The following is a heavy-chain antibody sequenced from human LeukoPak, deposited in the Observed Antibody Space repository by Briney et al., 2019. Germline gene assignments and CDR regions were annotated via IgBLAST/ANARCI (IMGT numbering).Heavy chain of an antibody. J-gene: IGHJ4*02. D-gene: IGHD3-22*01. CDR3: AGLHYYDSSGYYYADY. CDR1: GFTFSSYS. V-gene: IGHV3-21*01. Sequence: GGSLRLSCVASGFTFSSYSMNWVRQAPGKGLEWVSSISSSSSYIYYADSVKGRFTISRDNAKNSLYLQMNSLRAEDTAVYYCAGLHYYDSSGYYYADYWGQGTLVTVPS. CDR2: ISSSSSYI.